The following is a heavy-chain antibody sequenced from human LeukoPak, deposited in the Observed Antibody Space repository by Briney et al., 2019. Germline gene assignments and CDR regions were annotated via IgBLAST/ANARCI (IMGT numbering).Heavy chain of an antibody. D-gene: IGHD4-17*01. CDR1: GFTFSSYG. J-gene: IGHJ4*02. Sequence: GGALRLSCAASGFTFSSYGMHGVRQAPGKGLEWVAVIWYDGSNKYYADSVKGRFTISRDNSKNTLYLQMNSLRAEDTAVYYCAKVGAAIDYGDYRHLDYWRQGTLVTVSS. CDR2: IWYDGSNK. CDR3: AKVGAAIDYGDYRHLDY. V-gene: IGHV3-30*02.